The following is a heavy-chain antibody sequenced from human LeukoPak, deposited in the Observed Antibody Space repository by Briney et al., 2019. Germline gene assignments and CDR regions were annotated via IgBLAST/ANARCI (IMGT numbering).Heavy chain of an antibody. V-gene: IGHV4-39*01. J-gene: IGHJ4*02. D-gene: IGHD4-17*01. Sequence: PSETLSLTCTVSGGSISSSSYFWGWIRQPPGKGLEWIGSIYYGGTTYYSPSLKSRVTISVDTSKNQFSLKLSSVTAADTAVYYCARYRRATMVTTRGEFDYWGQGTLVTVSS. CDR2: IYYGGTT. CDR1: GGSISSSSYF. CDR3: ARYRRATMVTTRGEFDY.